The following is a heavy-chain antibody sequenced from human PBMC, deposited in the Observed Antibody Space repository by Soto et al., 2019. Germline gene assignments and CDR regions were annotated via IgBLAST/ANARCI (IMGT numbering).Heavy chain of an antibody. D-gene: IGHD3-3*01. CDR3: ARAGPRRYDFWSGYSSFDY. CDR1: GFTVSSNY. V-gene: IGHV3-53*01. J-gene: IGHJ4*02. Sequence: GGSLRLSFAASGFTVSSNYMSWVRQAPGKGLEWVSVIYSGGSTYYADSVKGRFTISRDNSKNTLYLQMNSLRAEDTAVYYCARAGPRRYDFWSGYSSFDYWGQGT. CDR2: IYSGGST.